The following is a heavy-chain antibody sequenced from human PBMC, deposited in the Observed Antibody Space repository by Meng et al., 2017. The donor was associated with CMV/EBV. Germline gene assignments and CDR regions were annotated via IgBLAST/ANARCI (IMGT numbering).Heavy chain of an antibody. CDR2: FDPDNRET. Sequence: VQLWAEGRKPGSSGEVPCKFSGYTLSKLYMHWVQRAPGKGLEWMGGFDPDNRETSYAQKFQCRDSMIKDTSTDTAYMELSRLRSEDTAVYYCATGRPAAIRGGPFDYWGQGTLVTVSS. CDR3: ATGRPAAIRGGPFDY. V-gene: IGHV1-24*01. J-gene: IGHJ4*02. CDR1: GYTLSKLY. D-gene: IGHD2-2*01.